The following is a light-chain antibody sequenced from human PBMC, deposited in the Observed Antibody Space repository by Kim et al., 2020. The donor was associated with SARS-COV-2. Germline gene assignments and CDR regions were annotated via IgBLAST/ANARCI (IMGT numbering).Light chain of an antibody. CDR2: GAS. CDR1: HSVRSNY. V-gene: IGKV3-20*01. CDR3: QQYGYSHT. Sequence: WSPGERATLSCRASHSVRSNYLAWYQQKPGQAPRVLVYGASSRATGIPDRFSGSGSGTDFTLTISRLEPEDFAVYYCQQYGYSHTFGQGTKLEI. J-gene: IGKJ2*01.